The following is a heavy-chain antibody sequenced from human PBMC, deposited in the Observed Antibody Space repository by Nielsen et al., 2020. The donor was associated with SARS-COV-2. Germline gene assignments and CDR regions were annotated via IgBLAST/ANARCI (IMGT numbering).Heavy chain of an antibody. CDR3: SRGTTDYDY. CDR1: GFTFSSYA. CDR2: ISYDGSNK. Sequence: GGSLRLSCAASGFTFSSYAMHWVRQAPGKGLEWVAVISYDGSNKYYADSVKGRFTISRDNSKSTLSLQMNSLRADDTAMYYCSRGTTDYDYWGQGTLVTVSS. V-gene: IGHV3-30-3*01. J-gene: IGHJ4*02. D-gene: IGHD4-11*01.